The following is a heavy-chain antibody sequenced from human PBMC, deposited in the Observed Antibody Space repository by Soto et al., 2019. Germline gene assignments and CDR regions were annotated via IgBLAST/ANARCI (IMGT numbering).Heavy chain of an antibody. V-gene: IGHV4-34*01. Sequence: PSETLSLTCAVYGASLSGYDWSWVRQPPGKGLEWIGEISQTGGTNYDPSLKSRVSISIDTSKNQFSLRLSSVTAADTAIYYCARDPNANAFDIWGRGTMVTVSS. CDR2: ISQTGGT. CDR1: GASLSGYD. J-gene: IGHJ3*02. CDR3: ARDPNANAFDI.